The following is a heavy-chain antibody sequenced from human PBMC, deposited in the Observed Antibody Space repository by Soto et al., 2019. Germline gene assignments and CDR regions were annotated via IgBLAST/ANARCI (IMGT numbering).Heavy chain of an antibody. CDR3: ARGGHVVVVTAALDY. V-gene: IGHV1-46*01. CDR2: VNPSGGHT. J-gene: IGHJ4*02. D-gene: IGHD2-21*02. Sequence: QVQLMQSGAEVKKPGASVKVSCKASGDTFTDYYIHWVRQAPGQGLEWMGTVNPSGGHTTYAQHFPGRGTMTRETSTSTLYMELTSLTSDDTAIYYCARGGHVVVVTAALDYWGQGTLVTVSS. CDR1: GDTFTDYY.